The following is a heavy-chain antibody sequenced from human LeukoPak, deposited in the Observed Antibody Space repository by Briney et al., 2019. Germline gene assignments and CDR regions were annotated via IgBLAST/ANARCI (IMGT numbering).Heavy chain of an antibody. CDR1: GGSFSGYY. CDR2: INHSGST. D-gene: IGHD3-16*02. V-gene: IGHV4-34*01. Sequence: SETLSLTCAVYGGSFSGYYWSWIRQPPGKGLEWIGEINHSGSTNYNPSLKSRVTISVDTSKNQFSLKLRSVTAADTAVYYCARLSKTKGYYFDYWGQGTLVTVSS. J-gene: IGHJ4*02. CDR3: ARLSKTKGYYFDY.